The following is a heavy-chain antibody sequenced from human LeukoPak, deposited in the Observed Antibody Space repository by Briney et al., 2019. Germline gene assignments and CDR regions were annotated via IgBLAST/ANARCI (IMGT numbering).Heavy chain of an antibody. J-gene: IGHJ6*03. CDR1: GFTFSSYS. V-gene: IGHV3-23*01. CDR3: AKEGSGGSVEPSWFPPLHYYHYYRDV. Sequence: GGSLRPSCAASGFTFSSYSMSWVRQAPGKGLEWVSAISGSGGSTYYADLVKGRFTVSRDNSKNTLYLQMNSLRAEDTAVYYCAKEGSGGSVEPSWFPPLHYYHYYRDVWGKGTTVTVSS. CDR2: ISGSGGST. D-gene: IGHD6-13*01.